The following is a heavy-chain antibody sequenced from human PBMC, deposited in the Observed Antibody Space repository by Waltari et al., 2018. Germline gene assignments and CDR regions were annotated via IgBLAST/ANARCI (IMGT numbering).Heavy chain of an antibody. D-gene: IGHD1-26*01. J-gene: IGHJ3*02. V-gene: IGHV1-69*01. CDR1: GGTFSSYA. CDR3: ARRLAGAGGGAFDI. CDR2: IIPIFGTV. Sequence: QVQLVQSGAEVKNPGSSVKVSCQASGGTFSSYAISWLRQSPGQGLEWMGGIIPIFGTVNYVQKYQGRVTITADESTSTGYMELSSLRSEDTAVYYCARRLAGAGGGAFDIWGQGTMVTGSS.